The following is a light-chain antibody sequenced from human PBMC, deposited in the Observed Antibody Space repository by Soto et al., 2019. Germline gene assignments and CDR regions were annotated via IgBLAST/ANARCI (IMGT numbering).Light chain of an antibody. V-gene: IGLV2-8*01. J-gene: IGLJ2*01. CDR2: EVS. CDR3: TSYADSTVV. Sequence: QSALTQPPSASGSPGQSVTISCTGTSSDVGGYNYVSWYQQHPGKAPKLMIYEVSKRPPGVPDRFSGSKSGNTASLTVSGLQVEDEADYYCTSYADSTVVFGGGTKLTVL. CDR1: SSDVGGYNY.